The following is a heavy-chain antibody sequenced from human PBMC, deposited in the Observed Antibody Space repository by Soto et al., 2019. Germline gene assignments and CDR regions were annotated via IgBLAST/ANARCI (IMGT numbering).Heavy chain of an antibody. Sequence: GGSLRLSCAASGFTFSSYAMSWVRQAPGKGLEWVSAISGSGGSTYYADSVKGRFTISRDNSKNTLYLQMNSLRAEDTAVYYCAKDGLLWFGELSPIDYWGQGTLVTVS. V-gene: IGHV3-23*01. CDR2: ISGSGGST. J-gene: IGHJ4*02. D-gene: IGHD3-10*01. CDR3: AKDGLLWFGELSPIDY. CDR1: GFTFSSYA.